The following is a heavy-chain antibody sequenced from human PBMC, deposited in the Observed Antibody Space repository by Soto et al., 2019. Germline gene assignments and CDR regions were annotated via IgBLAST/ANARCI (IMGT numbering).Heavy chain of an antibody. V-gene: IGHV4-59*01. CDR2: VYSSGAT. J-gene: IGHJ4*02. D-gene: IGHD2-8*02. Sequence: QVQLQESGPGLVKPSETLSLTCSVSGGSINYYYWSWIRQPPGKGLEWIAYVYSSGATNYNPSLKSRATISVDTSKDQFSLKLSSVTAADTAVYYCARDRGPYTGFCDYWGQGTLVTVSS. CDR3: ARDRGPYTGFCDY. CDR1: GGSINYYY.